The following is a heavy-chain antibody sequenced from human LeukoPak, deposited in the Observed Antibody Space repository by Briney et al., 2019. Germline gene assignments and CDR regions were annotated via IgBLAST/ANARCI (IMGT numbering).Heavy chain of an antibody. D-gene: IGHD4-17*01. J-gene: IGHJ4*02. V-gene: IGHV3-21*01. CDR2: ISSSSSYI. Sequence: GGSLRLSCAASGFTFSSYSMNWVRQAPGKGLEWVSSISSSSSYIYYADSVKGRFTISRDNAKNSLYLQMNSLRAEDTALYYCARYYGDYAFDYWGQGTLVTVSS. CDR1: GFTFSSYS. CDR3: ARYYGDYAFDY.